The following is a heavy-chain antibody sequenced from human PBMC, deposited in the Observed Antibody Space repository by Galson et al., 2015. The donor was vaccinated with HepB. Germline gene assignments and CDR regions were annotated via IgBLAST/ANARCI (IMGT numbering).Heavy chain of an antibody. CDR3: AHQGVKGDNGMDV. V-gene: IGHV3-23*01. CDR1: GFTFSSYA. D-gene: IGHD3-16*01. J-gene: IGHJ6*02. Sequence: SLGLSCAVSGFTFSSYAMGWVRQAPGKGLEWVSGISSSGDKTYYADSVKGRFTISKDNSKNTLYLQMHSLRAEDTAVYYCAHQGVKGDNGMDVWGQGTTVTVSS. CDR2: ISSSGDKT.